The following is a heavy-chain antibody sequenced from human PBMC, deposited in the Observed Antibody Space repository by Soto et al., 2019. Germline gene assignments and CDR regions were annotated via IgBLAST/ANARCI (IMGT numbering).Heavy chain of an antibody. CDR3: GRWLEAGYYFDY. Sequence: ETLSLTCAVCGGSFSGYYWSWIRQPPGKGLEWIGEINHSGSTNYNPSLKSRVTISVDTSKNQFSLKLSSVTAADTAVYYCGRWLEAGYYFDYWGQGTLVTVSS. CDR2: INHSGST. CDR1: GGSFSGYY. V-gene: IGHV4-34*01. D-gene: IGHD6-19*01. J-gene: IGHJ4*02.